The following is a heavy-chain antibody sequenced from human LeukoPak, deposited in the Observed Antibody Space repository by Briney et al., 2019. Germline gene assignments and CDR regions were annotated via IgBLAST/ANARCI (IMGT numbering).Heavy chain of an antibody. V-gene: IGHV3-74*03. CDR2: INSDGSST. D-gene: IGHD2-15*01. J-gene: IGHJ4*02. CDR3: VRAPRYCSGGSCYPDY. CDR1: GFIFRSHW. Sequence: QPGGSLRLSCAASGFIFRSHWMDWVRQAPGKGLVWVSRINSDGSSTTYADSVKGRFIIARDNAENKLYLQMNSLRVEDTAVYYCVRAPRYCSGGSCYPDYWGQGTLVTVSS.